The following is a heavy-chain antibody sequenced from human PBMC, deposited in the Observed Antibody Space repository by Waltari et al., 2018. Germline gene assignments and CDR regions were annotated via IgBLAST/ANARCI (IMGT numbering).Heavy chain of an antibody. Sequence: DVQLLESGGGLVKPGGSLRLSCSASGISFTDAWMNGVRKAPGRGLEWIGRIKDKADGGTIDYAAPVKGRFTISRDDSKNMTYLQMNSLKPDDTGVYFCLYDPSVWGQGTLVTVSS. CDR3: LYDPSV. D-gene: IGHD5-12*01. J-gene: IGHJ4*02. CDR1: GISFTDAW. CDR2: IKDKADGGTI. V-gene: IGHV3-15*07.